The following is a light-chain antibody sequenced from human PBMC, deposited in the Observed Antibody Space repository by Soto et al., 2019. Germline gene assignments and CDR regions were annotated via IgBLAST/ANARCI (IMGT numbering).Light chain of an antibody. CDR3: QQYNDWPPSWT. V-gene: IGKV3-15*01. CDR1: QSISAN. CDR2: SAA. J-gene: IGKJ1*01. Sequence: EIVLTQSPASLSLSPGERATLSCRASQSISANLAWCQQKPAPAPRRLIHSAATRATGIPARFRGSGSGREFTLTISSLQSEDFAVYYCQQYNDWPPSWTFGQGTKVDSK.